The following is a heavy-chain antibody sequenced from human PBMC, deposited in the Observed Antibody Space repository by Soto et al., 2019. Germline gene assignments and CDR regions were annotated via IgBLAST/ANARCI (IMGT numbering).Heavy chain of an antibody. CDR1: GGSVSSGSYY. D-gene: IGHD2-21*02. V-gene: IGHV4-61*01. CDR2: IYYSGST. J-gene: IGHJ4*02. CDR3: ARNCGGDCPITY. Sequence: PSETLSLTCTVSGGSVSSGSYYWSWIRQPPGKGLEWIGYIYYSGSTNYNPSLKSRVTISVDTSKNQFSLKLSSVTAADTAVYYCARNCGGDCPITYWGQGTLVTVSS.